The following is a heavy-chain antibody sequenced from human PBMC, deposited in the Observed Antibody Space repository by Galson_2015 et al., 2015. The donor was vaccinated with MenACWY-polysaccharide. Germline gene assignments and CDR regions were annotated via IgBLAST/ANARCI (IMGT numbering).Heavy chain of an antibody. CDR2: IYPGDSDT. D-gene: IGHD6-19*01. CDR3: ARQEYSSGWERDFDY. V-gene: IGHV5-51*01. Sequence: QSGAEVKKPGESLKISCKGSGYSFTSYWIGWVRQMPGKGLEWMGIIYPGDSDTRYSPSFQGQVTISADKSISTAYLQWSSLKASDTAMYYCARQEYSSGWERDFDYWGQGTLVTVSS. J-gene: IGHJ4*02. CDR1: GYSFTSYW.